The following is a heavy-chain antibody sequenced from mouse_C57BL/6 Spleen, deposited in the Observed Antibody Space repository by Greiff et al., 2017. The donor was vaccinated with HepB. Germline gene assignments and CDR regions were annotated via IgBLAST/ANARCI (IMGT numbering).Heavy chain of an antibody. V-gene: IGHV5-4*03. Sequence: EVKLMESGGGLVKPGGSLKLSCAASGFTFSSYAMSWVRQTPEKRLEWVATISDGGSYTYYPDNVKGRFTISRDNAKNNLYLQMGHLKSEDTAMYYCAGLAYWGQGTLVTVSA. CDR1: GFTFSSYA. CDR3: AGLAY. J-gene: IGHJ3*01. CDR2: ISDGGSYT.